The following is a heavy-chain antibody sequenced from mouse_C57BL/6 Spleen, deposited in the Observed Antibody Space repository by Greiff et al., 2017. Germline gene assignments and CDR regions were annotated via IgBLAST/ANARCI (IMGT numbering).Heavy chain of an antibody. CDR1: GYTFTDYE. J-gene: IGHJ4*01. CDR3: TGCPTMVTARYAMDY. CDR2: IDPETGGT. Sequence: VQLQQSGAELVRPGASVTLSCKASGYTFTDYEMHWVKQTPVHGLEWIGAIDPETGGTAYNQKFKGKAILTADKSSSTAYMALRSLTSEASAVYDCTGCPTMVTARYAMDYWGQGTSVTVSS. V-gene: IGHV1-15*01. D-gene: IGHD2-9*01.